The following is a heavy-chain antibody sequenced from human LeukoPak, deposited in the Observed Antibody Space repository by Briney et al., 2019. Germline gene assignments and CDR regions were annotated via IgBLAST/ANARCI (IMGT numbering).Heavy chain of an antibody. J-gene: IGHJ4*01. CDR2: ITSRSNYL. CDR1: DFIFCVFS. Sequence: GGSLRLSCAASDFIFCVFSMNWVRQAPGNGREGVSSITSRSNYLYYADSVNGRFTISRDNTNNSVYLQMNNLTAEDTAVYFCARDYCDTSYYQNYWGHGTLVTVSS. V-gene: IGHV3-21*06. D-gene: IGHD2/OR15-2a*01. CDR3: ARDYCDTSYYQNY.